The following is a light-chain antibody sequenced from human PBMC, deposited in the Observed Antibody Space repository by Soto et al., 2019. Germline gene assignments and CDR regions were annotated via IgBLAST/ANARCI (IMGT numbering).Light chain of an antibody. V-gene: IGLV1-44*01. CDR3: AAWGDSLNGPHVV. J-gene: IGLJ2*01. CDR2: SNN. Sequence: QSVLTQSPSASGTPGQRVTISCSGSSSNIGSNTVNWYQQLPGTAPKLLIYSNNQRPSGVPDRFSGSKSGTSASLAISGLQSEDEADYYCAAWGDSLNGPHVVFGGGTKVTVL. CDR1: SSNIGSNT.